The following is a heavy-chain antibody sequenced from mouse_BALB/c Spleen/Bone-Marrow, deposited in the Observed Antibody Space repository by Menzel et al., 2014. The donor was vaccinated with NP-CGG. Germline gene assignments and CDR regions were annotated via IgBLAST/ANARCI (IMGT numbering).Heavy chain of an antibody. CDR1: GFTFSSYT. CDR3: TRDLYDGYYYYAMDY. Sequence: EVKLVESGGGLVKPGGSLKLSCAASGFTFSSYTMSWVRQTPEKRLEWVATISSGGSYTYYPDSVKGRFTISRDNAKNTLYLQMSGLKSEDTAMYYCTRDLYDGYYYYAMDYWGQGTSVTVSS. J-gene: IGHJ4*01. CDR2: ISSGGSYT. D-gene: IGHD2-3*01. V-gene: IGHV5-6-4*01.